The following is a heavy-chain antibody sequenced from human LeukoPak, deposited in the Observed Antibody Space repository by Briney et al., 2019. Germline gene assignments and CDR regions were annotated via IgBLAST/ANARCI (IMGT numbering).Heavy chain of an antibody. Sequence: KASETLSLTCAVYGGSFSGYYWSWIRQPPGKGLEWIGEINHSGSTNYNPSLKSRVTISVDTSKNQFSLKLSSVTAADTAVYYCARGRAATRQVYYYGMDVWGQGTTVTVSS. J-gene: IGHJ6*02. CDR3: ARGRAATRQVYYYGMDV. V-gene: IGHV4-34*01. CDR2: INHSGST. CDR1: GGSFSGYY. D-gene: IGHD6-6*01.